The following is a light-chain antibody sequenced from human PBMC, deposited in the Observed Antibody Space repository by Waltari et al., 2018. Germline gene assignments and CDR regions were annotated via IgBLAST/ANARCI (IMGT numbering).Light chain of an antibody. Sequence: QTVVTQEPSLSVSPGGPVTLTCALSSGSLSSTSYASWYQQTPGPAPRTLIYKSNTRASGGPDRFSVSIFVNKAALTITGAQADDESDYYCLLYMGSGIWVFGGGTKLTVI. V-gene: IGLV8-61*01. CDR3: LLYMGSGIWV. CDR2: KSN. J-gene: IGLJ3*02. CDR1: SGSLSSTSY.